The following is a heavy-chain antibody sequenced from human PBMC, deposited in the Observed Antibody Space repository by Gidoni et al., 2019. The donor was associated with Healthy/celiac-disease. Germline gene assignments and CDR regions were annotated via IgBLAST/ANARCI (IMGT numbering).Heavy chain of an antibody. V-gene: IGHV1-8*01. D-gene: IGHD1-26*01. J-gene: IGHJ4*02. Sequence: QVQLVQSGAEVKKPGASVKVSCKASGYNFTSYDINWVRQATGQGLEWMGWMNPNSVNTGDAKKFQVRVTMTRNTSISTAYMELSSLRSEDTAVYYCARLGIVGATEGTGFDYWGQVTLVTVSS. CDR3: ARLGIVGATEGTGFDY. CDR2: MNPNSVNT. CDR1: GYNFTSYD.